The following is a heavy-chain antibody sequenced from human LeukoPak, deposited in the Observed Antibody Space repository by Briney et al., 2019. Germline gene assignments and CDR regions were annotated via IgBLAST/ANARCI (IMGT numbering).Heavy chain of an antibody. J-gene: IGHJ4*02. CDR2: VSGSGDGT. CDR3: AKERLGGNYGDYAVDY. CDR1: GFTFTSYA. D-gene: IGHD4-17*01. Sequence: RTGGSLRLSCAASGFTFTSYAMSWVRQAPGKGLEWVSSVSGSGDGTYYAHSVKGRFTISRDNSKKTLDLHMDSLRAEDTAVYYCAKERLGGNYGDYAVDYWGQGTMVTVSS. V-gene: IGHV3-23*01.